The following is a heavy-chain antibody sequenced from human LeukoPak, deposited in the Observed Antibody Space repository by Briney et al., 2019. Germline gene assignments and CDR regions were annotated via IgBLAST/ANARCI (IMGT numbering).Heavy chain of an antibody. J-gene: IGHJ4*02. CDR1: GYTFTSYG. CDR3: ARDWDIVVVPAAHEFDY. CDR2: ISAYNGNT. V-gene: IGHV1-18*01. Sequence: GASVKVSCKASGYTFTSYGISWVRQAPGQGLEWMGWISAYNGNTNYAQKLQGRITMTTDTSTSTAYMELRSLRSDDAAVYYCARDWDIVVVPAAHEFDYWGQGTLVTVSS. D-gene: IGHD2-2*01.